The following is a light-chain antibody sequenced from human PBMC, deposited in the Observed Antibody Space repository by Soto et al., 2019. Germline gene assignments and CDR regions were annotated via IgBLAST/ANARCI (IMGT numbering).Light chain of an antibody. J-gene: IGKJ1*01. CDR3: QHYNTYPWT. Sequence: DIQMTQCPSTLSASVGDRVTITCRASQSVSSWLAWFQQKPGKAPKLLIYKASSLQSGVSSRFSGGGSGTEFTLTISSLQPDDFATYYCQHYNTYPWTFGHGTKVDIK. V-gene: IGKV1-5*03. CDR1: QSVSSW. CDR2: KAS.